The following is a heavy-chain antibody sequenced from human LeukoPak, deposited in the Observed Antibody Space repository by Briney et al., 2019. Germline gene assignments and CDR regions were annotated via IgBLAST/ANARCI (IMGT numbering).Heavy chain of an antibody. Sequence: GASVKVSCKASGYTFTSYYMHWVRQAPGQGLEWMGIINPSGGSTSYAQKFQGRVTMTRDTSTSTVYMELSSLRSDDTAVYYCAREGDILTGFFYCYYYMDVWGKGTTVTVSS. CDR2: INPSGGST. J-gene: IGHJ6*03. CDR1: GYTFTSYY. D-gene: IGHD3-9*01. V-gene: IGHV1-46*01. CDR3: AREGDILTGFFYCYYYMDV.